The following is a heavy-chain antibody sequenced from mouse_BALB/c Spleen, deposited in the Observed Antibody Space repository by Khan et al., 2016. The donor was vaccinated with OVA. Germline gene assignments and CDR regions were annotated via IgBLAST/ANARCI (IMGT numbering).Heavy chain of an antibody. J-gene: IGHJ1*01. CDR3: ARSMITTWYFDV. V-gene: IGHV5-17*02. Sequence: EVELVESGGGLVQPGGSRKLSCAASGFTFSTFGMHWVRQAPEKGLEWVAYISFGSATIYYADTVKGRFTNSRDNPKNTLFLQMTSLRSEDTAIYYCARSMITTWYFDVWGAGTTVTVSS. D-gene: IGHD2-4*01. CDR2: ISFGSATI. CDR1: GFTFSTFG.